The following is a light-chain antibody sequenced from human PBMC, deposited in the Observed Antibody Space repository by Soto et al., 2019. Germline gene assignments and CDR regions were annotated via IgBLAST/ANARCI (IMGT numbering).Light chain of an antibody. CDR2: TAS. J-gene: IGKJ1*01. V-gene: IGKV1-5*01. CDR3: QEYNNYWT. CDR1: QTISRW. Sequence: DIQMTQSASTLSASVGDRVTITSRASQTISRWLAWYKPKPGKAPRLLIYTASTLESGVPSRFSASGSGTEFTLTISSLHPDEFATYYCQEYNNYWTFGQGTKVDIK.